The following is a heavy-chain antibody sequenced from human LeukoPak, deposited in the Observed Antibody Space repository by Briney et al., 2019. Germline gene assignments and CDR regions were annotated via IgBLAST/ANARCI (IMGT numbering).Heavy chain of an antibody. CDR2: FYSGGTI. V-gene: IGHV3-66*01. CDR3: ARGGSSYYDSSGVFDY. Sequence: PGGSLRLSCAASGFTVSRNYMSWVRQAPGKGLECVSVFYSGGTIYYADSVKGRFTISRDNSKNTLYLQMNSLRAEDTAVYYCARGGSSYYDSSGVFDYWGQGTLVTVSS. D-gene: IGHD3-22*01. J-gene: IGHJ4*02. CDR1: GFTVSRNY.